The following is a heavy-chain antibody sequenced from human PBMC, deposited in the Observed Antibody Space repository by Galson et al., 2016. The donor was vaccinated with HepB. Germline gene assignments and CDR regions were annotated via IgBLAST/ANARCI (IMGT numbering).Heavy chain of an antibody. CDR1: GFTFRNHH. V-gene: IGHV3-74*01. CDR3: ARDFSGPDY. Sequence: SLRLSCAVSGFTFRNHHMHWLRQVPGKGLVWVSRIGRDANSPLYADSVKGRFTISRDNAENMLYLQMNSLRAEDTAIYYCARDFSGPDYWGQGTMVTVSS. D-gene: IGHD3-3*01. CDR2: IGRDANSP. J-gene: IGHJ4*02.